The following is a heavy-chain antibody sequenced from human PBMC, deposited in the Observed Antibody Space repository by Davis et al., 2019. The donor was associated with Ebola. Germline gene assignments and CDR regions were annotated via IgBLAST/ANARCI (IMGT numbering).Heavy chain of an antibody. J-gene: IGHJ4*02. V-gene: IGHV4-4*02. D-gene: IGHD1-14*01. CDR3: ARQNNRLDY. CDR1: GGSISSSNW. CDR2: INHSGST. Sequence: SETLSLTCAVSGGSISSSNWWSWVRQPPGKGLEWIGEINHSGSTNYNPSLKSRVTISVDTSKNQFSLKLSSVTAADTAVYYCARQNNRLDYWGQGTLVTVSS.